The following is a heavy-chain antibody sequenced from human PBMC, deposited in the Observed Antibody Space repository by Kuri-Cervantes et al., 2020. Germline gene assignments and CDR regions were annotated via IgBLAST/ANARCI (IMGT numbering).Heavy chain of an antibody. CDR1: GFTFTHNY. Sequence: ASVKVSCKASGFTFTHNYIHWVRQAPGQGLEWMGIINPSGGSTSYAQKFQGRVTMTRDTSTSTVYMELSSLRSEDTAVYYCARDERGYSGYVSDYWGQGTLVTVSS. CDR3: ARDERGYSGYVSDY. CDR2: INPSGGST. J-gene: IGHJ4*02. D-gene: IGHD5-12*01. V-gene: IGHV1-46*01.